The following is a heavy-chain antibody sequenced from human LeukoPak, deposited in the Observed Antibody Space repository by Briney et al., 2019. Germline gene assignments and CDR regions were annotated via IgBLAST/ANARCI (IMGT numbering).Heavy chain of an antibody. CDR3: ACWGGVSTFDAFDI. Sequence: GASVKVSCKASGGTFTSYAISWVRQAPGQGLEWMGGIIPIFGTANYAQKFQGRVTITADKSTSTAYMELSSLRSEGTAVYDCACWGGVSTFDAFDIWGQGTMVTVSS. CDR2: IIPIFGTA. CDR1: GGTFTSYA. V-gene: IGHV1-69*06. J-gene: IGHJ3*02. D-gene: IGHD3-16*01.